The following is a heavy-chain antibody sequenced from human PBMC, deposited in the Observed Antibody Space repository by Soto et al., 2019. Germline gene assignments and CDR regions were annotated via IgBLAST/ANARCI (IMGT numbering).Heavy chain of an antibody. J-gene: IGHJ6*02. V-gene: IGHV4-59*01. D-gene: IGHD6-13*01. Sequence: ASETLSLTCPVSGGSISSYYWSWLRPPPGKGLEWIGYIYYSGSTNYNPSLKSRVTISVDTSKNQFSLKLSSVTAADTAVYYCARDPQAEQHQSYGMDVWGQGTTVTVSS. CDR3: ARDPQAEQHQSYGMDV. CDR2: IYYSGST. CDR1: GGSISSYY.